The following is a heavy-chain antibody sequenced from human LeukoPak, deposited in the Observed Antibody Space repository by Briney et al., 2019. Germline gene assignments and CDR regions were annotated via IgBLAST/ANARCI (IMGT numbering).Heavy chain of an antibody. D-gene: IGHD5-12*01. CDR1: GFTFSSYG. CDR3: AKAYGGYESHYYRYGMDV. CDR2: VSYDGSNE. Sequence: GGSLRLSCAASGFTFSSYGMHWVRQAPGKGLEWVAVVSYDGSNECYADSVKGRFAISRENSKNILYLQMNSLRAEDTAVYYCAKAYGGYESHYYRYGMDVWGQGTSVTVSS. J-gene: IGHJ6*02. V-gene: IGHV3-30*18.